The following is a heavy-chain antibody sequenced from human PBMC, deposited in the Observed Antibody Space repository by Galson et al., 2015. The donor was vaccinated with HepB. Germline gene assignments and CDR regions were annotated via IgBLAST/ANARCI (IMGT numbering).Heavy chain of an antibody. CDR2: INTNTGNP. Sequence: SVKVSCKASGYTFTSYAMNWVRQAPGQGLEWMGWINTNTGNPTYAQGFTGRFVFSLDTSVSTAYLQISSLKAEDTAVYYCARDFWVVGATYFDYWGQGTLVTVSS. CDR3: ARDFWVVGATYFDY. D-gene: IGHD1-26*01. CDR1: GYTFTSYA. V-gene: IGHV7-4-1*02. J-gene: IGHJ4*02.